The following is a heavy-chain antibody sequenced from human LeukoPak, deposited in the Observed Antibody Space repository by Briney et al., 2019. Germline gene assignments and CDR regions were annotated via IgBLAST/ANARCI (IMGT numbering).Heavy chain of an antibody. J-gene: IGHJ3*02. CDR2: TYYRSKWYN. CDR3: ARGIVVGASWRFDAFDI. V-gene: IGHV6-1*01. CDR1: GDSVSSNSAA. Sequence: KASQTLTLTCATSGDSVSSNSAAWNWIRQSPSRGLEWLGRTYYRSKWYNDYAVSVKSRITINPDTSKNQFSLQLNSVTPEDTAVYYCARGIVVGASWRFDAFDIWGQGTMVTVSS. D-gene: IGHD1-26*01.